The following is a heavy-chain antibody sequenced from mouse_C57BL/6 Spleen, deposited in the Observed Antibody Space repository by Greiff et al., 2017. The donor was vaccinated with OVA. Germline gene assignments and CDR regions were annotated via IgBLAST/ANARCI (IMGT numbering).Heavy chain of an antibody. CDR1: GFSLTSYG. D-gene: IGHD2-2*01. CDR3: AKEWDGYDGVFAY. V-gene: IGHV2-5*01. Sequence: VQLVESGPGLVQPSQSLSITCTVSGFSLTSYGVHWVRQSPGKGLEWLGVIWRGGSTDYNAAFMSRLSITKDNSKSQVFFKMNSLQADDTAIYYCAKEWDGYDGVFAYWGQGTLVTVSA. CDR2: IWRGGST. J-gene: IGHJ3*01.